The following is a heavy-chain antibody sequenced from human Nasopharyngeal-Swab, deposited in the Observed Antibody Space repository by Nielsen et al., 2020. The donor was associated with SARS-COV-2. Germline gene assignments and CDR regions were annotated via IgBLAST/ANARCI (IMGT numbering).Heavy chain of an antibody. CDR2: VCTSENT. D-gene: IGHD3-9*01. CDR1: SGSVGSYH. V-gene: IGHV4-59*02. CDR3: ARGRISDWTYSYYMDV. Sequence: SETLSLTCTVSSGSVGSYHWSWIRQPPGKGLEWIGFVCTSENTDYNPSLKSRGTISMDTSKNQFSLKLISVNAAGTALYYCARGRISDWTYSYYMDVWGKGTTVTVSS. J-gene: IGHJ6*03.